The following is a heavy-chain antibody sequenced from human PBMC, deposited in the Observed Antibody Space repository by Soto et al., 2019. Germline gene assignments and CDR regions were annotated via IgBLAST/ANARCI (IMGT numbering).Heavy chain of an antibody. CDR3: ARVDYGDYYFLDL. V-gene: IGHV4-61*01. CDR1: GGSVSSGSYY. Sequence: QVQLQESGPGLVKPSETLSLTCTVSGGSVSSGSYYWSWIRQPPGKGLEWIGYIYYSGSTNYNPSLKRRVTISVDTSKNQCSLKLSSVTAADTAVYYCARVDYGDYYFLDLWGRGTLVTVSS. CDR2: IYYSGST. J-gene: IGHJ2*01. D-gene: IGHD4-17*01.